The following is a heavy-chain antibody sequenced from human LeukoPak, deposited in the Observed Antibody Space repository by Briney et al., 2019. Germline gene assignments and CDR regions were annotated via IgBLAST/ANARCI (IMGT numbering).Heavy chain of an antibody. CDR1: GYTFTGYY. CDR3: ARHHNRRQLWRIHDAFDI. CDR2: INPNSGGT. J-gene: IGHJ3*02. D-gene: IGHD5-18*01. V-gene: IGHV1-2*02. Sequence: ASVKVSCKASGYTFTGYYMHWVRQAPGQGLEWMGWINPNSGGTNYAQKFQGRVTMTRDTSISTAYMELSRLRSDDTAVYYCARHHNRRQLWRIHDAFDIWGQGTMVTVSS.